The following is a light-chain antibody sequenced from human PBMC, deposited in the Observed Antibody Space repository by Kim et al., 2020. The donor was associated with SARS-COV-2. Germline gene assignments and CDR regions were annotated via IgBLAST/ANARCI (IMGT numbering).Light chain of an antibody. J-gene: IGLJ3*02. CDR1: SSNIGNNY. CDR2: DSD. V-gene: IGLV1-51*01. Sequence: GQKVTISCSGSSSNIGNNYVSWYQQLPGTTPKLLIYDSDKRPSGIPDRFSGSKSGTSATLGITGLQTGDEAEYYCGTWDSSLSAGVFGGGTQLTVL. CDR3: GTWDSSLSAGV.